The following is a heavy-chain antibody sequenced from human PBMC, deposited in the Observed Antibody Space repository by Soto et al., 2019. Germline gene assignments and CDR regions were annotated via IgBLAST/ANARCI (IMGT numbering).Heavy chain of an antibody. D-gene: IGHD1-26*01. Sequence: QVQLVQSGAEVKRPGASVRVSCKASGNTNTIYFIHWLRQAPGQGPEWMGRINSVSGGTNFAHRFQGRVTMTRDTSTTTAFMELSGLTSADTAVYYCARGGSYYALWGQGTLVSVSS. CDR2: INSVSGGT. J-gene: IGHJ4*01. V-gene: IGHV1-2*02. CDR1: GNTNTIYF. CDR3: ARGGSYYAL.